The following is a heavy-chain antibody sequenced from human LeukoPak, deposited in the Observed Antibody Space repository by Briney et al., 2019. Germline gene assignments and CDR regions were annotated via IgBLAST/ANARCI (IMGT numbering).Heavy chain of an antibody. CDR2: ISGSGGST. CDR1: GFTFSSYA. Sequence: PGGSLRLSCAASGFTFSSYAMSWVRQAPGKGLEWVSAISGSGGSTYYADSVKGRFTISRDNSKNTLYLQMNSLRAEDTAVYYCAKDTYYYDSSGSHYFDYWGQGTLVTVSS. D-gene: IGHD3-22*01. J-gene: IGHJ4*02. V-gene: IGHV3-23*01. CDR3: AKDTYYYDSSGSHYFDY.